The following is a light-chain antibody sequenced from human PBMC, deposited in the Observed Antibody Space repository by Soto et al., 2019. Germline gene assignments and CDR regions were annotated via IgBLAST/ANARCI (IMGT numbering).Light chain of an antibody. V-gene: IGKV3-15*01. CDR1: HSVNSH. Sequence: MMMTQSPATLSVSPGERVTLSCRTSHSVNSHVAWYQQKPGQAPRLLLYGASTRAIGIPVRFSGSGFGTEFTLTISSLQSEDFAVYYCQQYKNWPLFGQGTRLEIK. CDR2: GAS. J-gene: IGKJ5*01. CDR3: QQYKNWPL.